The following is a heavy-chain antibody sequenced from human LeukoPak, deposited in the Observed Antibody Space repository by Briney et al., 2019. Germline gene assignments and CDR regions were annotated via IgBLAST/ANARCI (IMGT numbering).Heavy chain of an antibody. CDR1: GGSISSYY. V-gene: IGHV4-59*01. CDR2: IYYSGST. D-gene: IGHD6-13*01. Sequence: SETLSLTCTVSGGSISSYYWSWIRQPPGKGLEWIGYIYYSGSTNYNPSLKSRVTISVDTSKNQFSLKLSSVTAADTAVYYCAREKEAAAGQTYYFDYWGQGTLVTVSS. J-gene: IGHJ4*02. CDR3: AREKEAAAGQTYYFDY.